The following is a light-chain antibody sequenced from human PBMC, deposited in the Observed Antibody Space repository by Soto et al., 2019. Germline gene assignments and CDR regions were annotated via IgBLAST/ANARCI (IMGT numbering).Light chain of an antibody. Sequence: DIQMTKSPSSLSASVGDRVSITCRASQTISNYLIWNQQKPGKAPNLLIYAAYTLQSGVPSRFSVSGSGTNFTLTISRLQSEDFATYYCQHSYNTPRAFGQGTKVEIK. CDR1: QTISNY. V-gene: IGKV1-39*01. CDR2: AAY. J-gene: IGKJ1*01. CDR3: QHSYNTPRA.